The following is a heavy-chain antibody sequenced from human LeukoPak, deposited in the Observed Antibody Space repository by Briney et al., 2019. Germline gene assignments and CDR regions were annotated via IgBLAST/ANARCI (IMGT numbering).Heavy chain of an antibody. V-gene: IGHV1-2*02. CDR2: INPNSGGT. Sequence: GASVKVSCKASGYTFTGYYMHWVRQAPGQGLEWMGWINPNSGGTNYAQKFQGRVTMTRDTSISTAYMELRSLRSDDTAVYYCARDRVAGTGDFDYWGQGTLVTVSS. D-gene: IGHD6-19*01. CDR3: ARDRVAGTGDFDY. J-gene: IGHJ4*02. CDR1: GYTFTGYY.